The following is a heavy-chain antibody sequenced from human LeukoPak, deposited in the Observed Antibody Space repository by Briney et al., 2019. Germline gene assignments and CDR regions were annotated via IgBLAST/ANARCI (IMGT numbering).Heavy chain of an antibody. D-gene: IGHD3-16*01. J-gene: IGHJ4*02. CDR2: IHYTGRT. V-gene: IGHV4-39*07. Sequence: EASETLSLTCTVSGGSISSDTSHWGWIRQPPGKGLEWIGSIHYTGRTYYNPSLKSRVTISVDTSKSQFSLKLPSVTAADTAVYYCGRTWGYYFDYWGQGTLVTVSS. CDR3: GRTWGYYFDY. CDR1: GGSISSDTSH.